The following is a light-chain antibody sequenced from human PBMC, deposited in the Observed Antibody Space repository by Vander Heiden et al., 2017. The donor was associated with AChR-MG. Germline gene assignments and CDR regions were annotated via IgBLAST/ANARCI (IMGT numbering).Light chain of an antibody. J-gene: IGKJ2*01. CDR3: QQDDYLPFT. V-gene: IGKV1-33*01. CDR2: DAS. Sequence: DIQLTHSPTSLSASVGDRVTSTCHASQELRNSLNWYQHKPGKAPKLLIYDASNLETGDAARFSGGGFGTEFTLTISSLQPEDVATYYCQQDDYLPFTFGQGTKLEI. CDR1: QELRNS.